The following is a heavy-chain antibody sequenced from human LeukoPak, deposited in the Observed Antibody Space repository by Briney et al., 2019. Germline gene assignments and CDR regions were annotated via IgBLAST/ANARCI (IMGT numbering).Heavy chain of an antibody. J-gene: IGHJ6*02. CDR3: AREDSGSYYYYYYGMDV. V-gene: IGHV3-30-3*01. Sequence: GGSLRLPCAASGFTFSSYAMHWVRQAPGKGLEWVAVISYDGSNKYYADSVKGRFTISRDNSKNTLYLQMNSLRAEDTAVYYCAREDSGSYYYYYYGMDVWGQGTTVTVSS. CDR2: ISYDGSNK. CDR1: GFTFSSYA. D-gene: IGHD1-26*01.